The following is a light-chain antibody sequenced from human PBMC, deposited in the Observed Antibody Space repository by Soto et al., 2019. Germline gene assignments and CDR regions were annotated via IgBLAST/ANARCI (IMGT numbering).Light chain of an antibody. CDR1: QTVRNKY. V-gene: IGKV3D-20*02. CDR3: QQRNYWQVT. CDR2: DAS. Sequence: EFVLTQSPGTLSLSPGERATLSCRASQTVRNKYLAWHQQKPGQAPRLLMYDASSRATGIPERFSGGGSGTDFTLTISRLEPEDFAVYYCQQRNYWQVTFGQGTRLEIK. J-gene: IGKJ5*01.